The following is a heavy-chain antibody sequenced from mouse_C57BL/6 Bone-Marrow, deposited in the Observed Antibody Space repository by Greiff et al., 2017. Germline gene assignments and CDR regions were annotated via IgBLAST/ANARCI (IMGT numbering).Heavy chain of an antibody. V-gene: IGHV14-1*01. CDR3: TSYSGSSLYWYFDV. Sequence: VQLQQSGAELVRPGASVKLSCTASGFNIKDYYMHWVKQRPEQGLEWIGRIDPEDGDTEYAPKFQGKATMTADTASNTAYLQLSSLTSEDTAVYYCTSYSGSSLYWYFDVWGTGTTVTVSS. CDR1: GFNIKDYY. J-gene: IGHJ1*03. D-gene: IGHD1-1*01. CDR2: IDPEDGDT.